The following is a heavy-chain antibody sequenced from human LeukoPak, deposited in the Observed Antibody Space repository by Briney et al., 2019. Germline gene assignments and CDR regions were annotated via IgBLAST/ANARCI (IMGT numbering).Heavy chain of an antibody. V-gene: IGHV3-23*01. Sequence: GGSLRLSCAASGFTFSTHAMSWARQAPGKGLEWVSAISESGGITYYADSLKGRFTISRDNSKNTLYLQMNSLRAEDTAVYCCASQRSLYTKSWQWDYWGQGTLVTVSS. D-gene: IGHD3-16*01. CDR1: GFTFSTHA. CDR3: ASQRSLYTKSWQWDY. CDR2: ISESGGIT. J-gene: IGHJ4*02.